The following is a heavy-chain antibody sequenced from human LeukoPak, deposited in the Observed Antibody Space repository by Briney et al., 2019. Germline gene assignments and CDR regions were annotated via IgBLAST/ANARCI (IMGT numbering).Heavy chain of an antibody. CDR3: ARENSGSYREFDY. CDR1: GGSISGYY. D-gene: IGHD1-26*01. J-gene: IGHJ4*02. Sequence: KTSETLSLTRTVSGGSISGYYWSWIRQPAGKGLEWIGRIYTSGSTNYNASLKSRVSMSVGTSKNQFSLKLSSVTAADTAVFYCARENSGSYREFDYWGQGTLVTVSS. CDR2: IYTSGST. V-gene: IGHV4-4*07.